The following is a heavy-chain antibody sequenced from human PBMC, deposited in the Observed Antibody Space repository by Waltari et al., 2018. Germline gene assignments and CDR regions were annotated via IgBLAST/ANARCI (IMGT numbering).Heavy chain of an antibody. Sequence: QVQLVQSGAELKHPGASVRVPCKPSGYTFTNFYFHWVRQAPGQGLEWMGWIHPGGGDTNYAQKFQGRVTLTRDTSIDTAYLELNGLTSDDTAIYYCARDHNWGPDYWGQGTLVTVSS. V-gene: IGHV1-2*02. J-gene: IGHJ4*02. CDR1: GYTFTNFY. CDR3: ARDHNWGPDY. CDR2: IHPGGGDT. D-gene: IGHD7-27*01.